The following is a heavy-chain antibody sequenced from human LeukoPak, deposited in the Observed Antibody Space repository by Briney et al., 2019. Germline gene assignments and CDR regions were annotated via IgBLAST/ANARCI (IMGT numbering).Heavy chain of an antibody. D-gene: IGHD3-22*01. V-gene: IGHV3-30*18. CDR3: AKGDSSGYYLDY. Sequence: GWAVTLSCAACLLSLRRYGMHLVRQAPGKGLEWAAVISYDGSNKYYADSVKGRFTISRDNSNNTLYLQMNSLRAEDTAVYYCAKGDSSGYYLDYWGQGTLVTVSS. J-gene: IGHJ4*02. CDR1: LLSLRRYG. CDR2: ISYDGSNK.